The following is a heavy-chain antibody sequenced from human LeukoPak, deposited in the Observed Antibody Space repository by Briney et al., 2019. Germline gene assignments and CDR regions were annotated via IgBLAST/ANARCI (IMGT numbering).Heavy chain of an antibody. CDR3: AHSKRGGGYYINAFAV. CDR2: SYSGGNA. CDR1: GASTSAYY. V-gene: IGHV4-59*07. J-gene: IGHJ3*01. D-gene: IGHD1-26*01. Sequence: KPSDCLSLTCTVSGASTSAYYWSWIRQPPGKGLEWIGYSYSGGNANCNPSLKTRVTISIDTSENQFSLRLTSVTAADTAVYFCAHSKRGGGYYINAFAVWGQGTLVTISS.